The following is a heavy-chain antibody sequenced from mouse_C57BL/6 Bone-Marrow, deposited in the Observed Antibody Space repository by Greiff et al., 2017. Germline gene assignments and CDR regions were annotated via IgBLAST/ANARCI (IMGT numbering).Heavy chain of an antibody. CDR3: ARHLRYGSSYDYFDY. CDR1: GFTFSSYG. Sequence: DVKLVESGGDLVKPGGSLKLSCAASGFTFSSYGMSWVRQTPDKRLEWVATISSGGSYTYYPDSVKGRFTISRDNAKNTLYLQMSSLKSEDTAMYYCARHLRYGSSYDYFDYWGQGTTLTVSS. V-gene: IGHV5-6*02. D-gene: IGHD1-1*01. J-gene: IGHJ2*01. CDR2: ISSGGSYT.